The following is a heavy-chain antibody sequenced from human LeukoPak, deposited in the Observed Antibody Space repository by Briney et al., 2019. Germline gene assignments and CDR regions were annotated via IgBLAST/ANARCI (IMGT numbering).Heavy chain of an antibody. V-gene: IGHV3-30*03. J-gene: IGHJ6*03. Sequence: PGGSLRLSCAASGFTFSSYGMHWVRQAPGKGLEWVAVISYDGSNKYYADSVKGRFTISRDNSKNTLYLQMNSLRAEDTAVYYCARDRYGGNFSYYYYYMDVWGKGTTVTVSS. D-gene: IGHD4-23*01. CDR2: ISYDGSNK. CDR1: GFTFSSYG. CDR3: ARDRYGGNFSYYYYYMDV.